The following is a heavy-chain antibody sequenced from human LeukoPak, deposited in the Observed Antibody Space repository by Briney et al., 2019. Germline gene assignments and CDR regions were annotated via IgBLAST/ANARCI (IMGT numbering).Heavy chain of an antibody. D-gene: IGHD3-22*01. Sequence: PGGSLRLSCAASGFTFSNYWMNWIRQAPGKGLEWVSTISVSGGSTYYADSVKGRFTISRDNSKNTLYLQMNSLRAEDTAIYYCAKDLTMIVVVITPDAFDIWGQGTMVTVSS. CDR1: GFTFSNYW. CDR2: ISVSGGST. CDR3: AKDLTMIVVVITPDAFDI. V-gene: IGHV3-23*01. J-gene: IGHJ3*02.